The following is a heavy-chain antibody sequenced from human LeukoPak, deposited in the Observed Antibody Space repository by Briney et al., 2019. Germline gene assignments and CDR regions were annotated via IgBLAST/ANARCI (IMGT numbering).Heavy chain of an antibody. CDR2: FDPENVEI. CDR1: GNTLRELP. CDR3: ATRGSDFWSGFGY. D-gene: IGHD3-3*01. V-gene: IGHV1-24*01. Sequence: ASVKVSCKLSGNTLRELPIQWVRQAGGKGLEWMAGFDPENVEIVYAQKFQGRVTMTEDTSTNPAYMELTSLTSDDTALYYCATRGSDFWSGFGYWGQGAQVTVSS. J-gene: IGHJ4*02.